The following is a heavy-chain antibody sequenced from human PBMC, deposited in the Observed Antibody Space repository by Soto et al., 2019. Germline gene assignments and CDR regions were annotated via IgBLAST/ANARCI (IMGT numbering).Heavy chain of an antibody. CDR2: ISHDGSNK. Sequence: QVQLVESGGGVVQPGRSLRLSCAASGFTFYKYGMHWVRQAPGKGLELVALISHDGSNKYYVDSVKGRFTIARDNSKNTVFLQMNSLRPEDTVLYFCAKDDSNRWYNYYAMDVWGQGTTVTVSS. CDR3: AKDDSNRWYNYYAMDV. CDR1: GFTFYKYG. J-gene: IGHJ6*02. D-gene: IGHD3-22*01. V-gene: IGHV3-30*18.